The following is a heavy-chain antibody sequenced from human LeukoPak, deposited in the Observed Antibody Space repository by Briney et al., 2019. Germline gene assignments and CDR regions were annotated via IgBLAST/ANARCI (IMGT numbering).Heavy chain of an antibody. Sequence: SETLSLTCTVSGGSISSYYSSWIRPPAGEGLEWFGRIQTSGSTNYHPSLRTRVTMPLDPTKKQSPLKLRSVTASDTAVYSCPTPSAMGDAFDIWGQGTMVTVSS. CDR2: IQTSGST. J-gene: IGHJ3*02. CDR1: GGSISSYY. CDR3: PTPSAMGDAFDI. V-gene: IGHV4-4*07.